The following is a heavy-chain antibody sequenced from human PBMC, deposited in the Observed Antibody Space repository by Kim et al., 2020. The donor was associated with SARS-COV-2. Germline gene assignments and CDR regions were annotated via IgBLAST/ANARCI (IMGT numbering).Heavy chain of an antibody. D-gene: IGHD1-26*01. CDR2: VFPMLGIG. CDR3: AREKSVVGDTGYFDI. V-gene: IGHV1-69*04. Sequence: SVKVSCKASGGTFSGYGIAWVRQAPGQGLEWMGRVFPMLGIGNNAQKFQGRVTITADKTTTTAYLELSTLRSEDTAVYYCAREKSVVGDTGYFDIWGQGTLVTVSS. CDR1: GGTFSGYG. J-gene: IGHJ4*02.